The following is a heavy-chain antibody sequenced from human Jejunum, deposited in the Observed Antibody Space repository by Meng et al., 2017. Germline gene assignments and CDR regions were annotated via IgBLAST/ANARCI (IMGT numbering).Heavy chain of an antibody. D-gene: IGHD2-2*01. J-gene: IGHJ4*02. V-gene: IGHV4-4*02. Sequence: QVQLQESGPGLVKPSGTLSLTCAVSGGSISSSHWWSWVRQPPGKGLEWIGEIYHNGNTNYNPSLKSRVTTSSDKSKNQFSLKLSSVTAADTAVYYCARLGYCSSTSCYPDYWGQGTLVTVSS. CDR3: ARLGYCSSTSCYPDY. CDR2: IYHNGNT. CDR1: GGSISSSHW.